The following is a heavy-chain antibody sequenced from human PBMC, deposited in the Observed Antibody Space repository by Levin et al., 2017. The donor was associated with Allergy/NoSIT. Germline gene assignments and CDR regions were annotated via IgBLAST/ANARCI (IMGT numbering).Heavy chain of an antibody. CDR2: ISYDGSNK. CDR3: ARDRGDGGWDYYYYGMDG. D-gene: IGHD1-26*01. V-gene: IGHV3-30*04. Sequence: GGSLRLSCAASGFTFSIYAMHWVRQAPGKGLEWVAVISYDGSNKYYADSVKGRFTISRDNSKNTLYLQMNSLRAEDTAVYYCARDRGDGGWDYYYYGMDGWGQGTTVTVSS. J-gene: IGHJ6*02. CDR1: GFTFSIYA.